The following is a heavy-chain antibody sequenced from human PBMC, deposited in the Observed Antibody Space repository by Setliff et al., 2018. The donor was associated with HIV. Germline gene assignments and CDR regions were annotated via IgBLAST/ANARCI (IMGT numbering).Heavy chain of an antibody. D-gene: IGHD3-22*01. V-gene: IGHV4-61*02. CDR3: ARAGDSSGYLYYFDK. CDR1: GGSISSGSYY. J-gene: IGHJ4*02. CDR2: VDTTGNT. Sequence: SETLSLTCTVSGGSISSGSYYWTWIRQPAGKGLEWIGRVDTTGNTYYNPSLQSRVTISIDTSQNQFSLKLNSVTAAAPAVYYCARAGDSSGYLYYFDKWGQGTLVTVSS.